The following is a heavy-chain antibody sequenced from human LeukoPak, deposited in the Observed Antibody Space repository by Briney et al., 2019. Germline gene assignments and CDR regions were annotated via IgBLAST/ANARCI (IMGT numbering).Heavy chain of an antibody. CDR1: GLTFSRYA. J-gene: IGHJ4*02. V-gene: IGHV3-30*04. CDR2: IQSDGSNE. CDR3: VADFDY. Sequence: GGSLRLSCAASGLTFSRYAMTWVRQAPGKGLEWVALIQSDGSNEYYADSVKGRFTISRDNSKNTLYLQMNSLRAEDTAIYYCVADFDYWGQGTLVTVS. D-gene: IGHD6-19*01.